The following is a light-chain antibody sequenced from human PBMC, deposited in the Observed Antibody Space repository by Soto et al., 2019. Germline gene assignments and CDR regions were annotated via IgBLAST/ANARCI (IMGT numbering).Light chain of an antibody. J-gene: IGLJ3*02. V-gene: IGLV8-61*01. CDR2: STY. CDR3: VLYMGSGIWV. CDR1: SGSVSTNNY. Sequence: QTVVTQEPSFSVSPGATVTLTCGLSSGSVSTNNYPSWYQQTPDQAPRTLIYSTYTRSSGVPDRFSASILGNKAALTITGAQADDESDYYCVLYMGSGIWVFGGGTQVTVL.